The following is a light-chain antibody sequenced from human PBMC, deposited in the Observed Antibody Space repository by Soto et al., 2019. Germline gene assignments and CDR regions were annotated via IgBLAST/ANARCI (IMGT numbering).Light chain of an antibody. J-gene: IGLJ3*02. V-gene: IGLV2-8*01. CDR1: SSDVGAYNY. CDR2: DVT. CDR3: ISYAGSSIWV. Sequence: QSALTQPPSASGSPGQSVTISCTGTSSDVGAYNYVSWYQQHPGKAPKLMIYDVTKRPSGVPDRFSGSKSGNTASLTVSGLQDEEEADYYCISYAGSSIWVFGGGTKLTVL.